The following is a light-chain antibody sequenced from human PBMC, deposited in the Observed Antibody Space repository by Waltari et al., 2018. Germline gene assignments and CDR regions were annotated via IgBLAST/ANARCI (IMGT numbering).Light chain of an antibody. Sequence: EMVMTQSPAILSVSPGERVTLFCRASQNIVTNLAWYPQKAGQPPSLLIYSGSTRASGTQVGFSGSGSRTEFTLTISSLQSEDAAVYYCQEFNNWPPWTFSQGTKVEI. CDR3: QEFNNWPPWT. CDR1: QNIVTN. CDR2: SGS. V-gene: IGKV3-15*01. J-gene: IGKJ1*01.